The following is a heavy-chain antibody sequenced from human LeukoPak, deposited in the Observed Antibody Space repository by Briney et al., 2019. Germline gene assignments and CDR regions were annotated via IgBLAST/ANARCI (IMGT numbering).Heavy chain of an antibody. Sequence: GGSLRLSCAVSEFTFSKYWMTWVRQAPGKGLEWVGNIKQDGSEKYYADSVKGRFTISRDNDKNSLFLQMDDLRAEDTAVYYCAREIMVRGLEYWGQGTLVTVSS. V-gene: IGHV3-7*01. CDR1: EFTFSKYW. CDR2: IKQDGSEK. D-gene: IGHD3-10*01. CDR3: AREIMVRGLEY. J-gene: IGHJ4*02.